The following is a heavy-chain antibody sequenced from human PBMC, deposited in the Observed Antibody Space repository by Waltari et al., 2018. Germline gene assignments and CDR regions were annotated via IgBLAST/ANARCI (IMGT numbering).Heavy chain of an antibody. CDR1: GFPFTSPW. CDR3: ARDLDSSGYSVGYFQH. J-gene: IGHJ1*01. V-gene: IGHV3-74*01. CDR2: IRPEGSDT. D-gene: IGHD3-22*01. Sequence: EVQLVESGGGLVQPGGSLRLSCAVSGFPFTSPWMHWVRRPPGKGVVGGARIRPEGSDTNYADSVKGRFTISRDNAKNTLYLQMHSLRAEDTAVYYCARDLDSSGYSVGYFQHWGQGTLVTVSS.